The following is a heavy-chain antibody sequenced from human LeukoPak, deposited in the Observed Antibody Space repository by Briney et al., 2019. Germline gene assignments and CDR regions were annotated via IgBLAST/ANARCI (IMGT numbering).Heavy chain of an antibody. Sequence: WGSLRLSCAASGFTFSSYGMSWVRQGPGKGLECVSAISGSGGSTYYADSVKGRFTISRDNSKNTLYLQMNSLRAEDTAVYYCAKAIAAAGRGALNWLDPWGQGTLVTVSS. CDR2: ISGSGGST. CDR3: AKAIAAAGRGALNWLDP. D-gene: IGHD6-13*01. V-gene: IGHV3-23*01. J-gene: IGHJ5*02. CDR1: GFTFSSYG.